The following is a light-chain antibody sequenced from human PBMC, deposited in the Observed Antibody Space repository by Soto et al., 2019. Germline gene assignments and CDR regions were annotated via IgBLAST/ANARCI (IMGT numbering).Light chain of an antibody. CDR3: QQYGNSPIT. V-gene: IGKV3-20*01. CDR2: GAS. J-gene: IGKJ5*01. CDR1: QSVSNNY. Sequence: PGERATLSCRASQSVSNNYLAWYQQKPGQAPRLLIYGASNRATGIPDRFSGSGSGTDFTLAISRLEPEDFAVYYCQQYGNSPITFGQGTRLEIK.